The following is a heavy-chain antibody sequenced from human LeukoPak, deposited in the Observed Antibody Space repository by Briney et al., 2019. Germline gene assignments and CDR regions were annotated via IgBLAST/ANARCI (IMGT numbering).Heavy chain of an antibody. CDR2: ISAYNGNT. J-gene: IGHJ6*02. V-gene: IGHV1-18*01. CDR3: AREPPSPYDASFEDYGMDV. CDR1: GYTFTSYG. Sequence: GASVKVSCKASGYTFTSYGISWVRQAPGQGLEWMGWISAYNGNTNYAQKLQGRVTMTTDTSTSTAYMELRSLRSDDTAVYYCAREPPSPYDASFEDYGMDVWGQGTTVTVSS. D-gene: IGHD3-22*01.